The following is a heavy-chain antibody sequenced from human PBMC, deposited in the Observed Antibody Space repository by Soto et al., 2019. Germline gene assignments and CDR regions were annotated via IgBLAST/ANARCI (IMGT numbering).Heavy chain of an antibody. CDR3: VRDPQRRFDY. CDR2: IHDAGYEG. CDR1: GFVFTSYW. D-gene: IGHD1-1*01. V-gene: IGHV3-7*01. J-gene: IGHJ5*01. Sequence: GGSLRLSCAASGFVFTSYWMAWVRQAPGKRLEWVASIHDAGYEGYYVDSVKGRFTISRDNAKDLVYLQMNSLRAEDTAVYYCVRDPQRRFDYWGHGTLVTVSS.